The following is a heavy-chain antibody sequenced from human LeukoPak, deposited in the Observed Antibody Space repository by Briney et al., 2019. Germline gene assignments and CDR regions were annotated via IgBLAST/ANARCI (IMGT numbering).Heavy chain of an antibody. CDR2: INPSGDGT. Sequence: GASVKVSCKASGHTFTTYYVHLVRQAPGQGLEWMGVINPSGDGTNYPQRFQGRVTITADESTSTAYMELSSLRSEDTAVYYCALSHYYYDSSGYPRWDWFDPWGQGTLVAVSS. J-gene: IGHJ5*02. D-gene: IGHD3-22*01. CDR1: GHTFTTYY. CDR3: ALSHYYYDSSGYPRWDWFDP. V-gene: IGHV1-46*01.